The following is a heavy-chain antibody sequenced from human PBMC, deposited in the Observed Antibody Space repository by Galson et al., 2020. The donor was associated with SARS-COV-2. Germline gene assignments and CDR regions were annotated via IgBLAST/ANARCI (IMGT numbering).Heavy chain of an antibody. CDR3: ASDSTVTTLTLYYYGMDV. CDR2: IKQDGSEK. D-gene: IGHD4-17*01. J-gene: IGHJ6*02. V-gene: IGHV3-7*01. CDR1: GSTFSSQW. Sequence: GGSMRLSCAVSGSTFSSQWMSWVRQAPGKGLEWVANIKQDGSEKYYVDSVKGRFTIPRDNAKNSLYLQMNSLRAEDTAVYYCASDSTVTTLTLYYYGMDVWGQGTTVTVSS.